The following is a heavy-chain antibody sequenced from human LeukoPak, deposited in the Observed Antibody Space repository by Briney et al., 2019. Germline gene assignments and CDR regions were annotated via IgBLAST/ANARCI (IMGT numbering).Heavy chain of an antibody. J-gene: IGHJ6*02. Sequence: SGGSLRLSCAASGFTFSSYAMSWVRQAPGKGLEWVSAISGSGGSTYYADSVKGRFTISRDNSKNTLYLQMNSLRAEDTAVYYCAKDQFTMIAVGYYYYYGMDVWGQGTTVTVSS. V-gene: IGHV3-23*01. D-gene: IGHD3-22*01. CDR1: GFTFSSYA. CDR2: ISGSGGST. CDR3: AKDQFTMIAVGYYYYYGMDV.